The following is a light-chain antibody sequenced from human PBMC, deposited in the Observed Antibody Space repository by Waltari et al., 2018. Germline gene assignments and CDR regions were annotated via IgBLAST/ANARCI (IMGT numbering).Light chain of an antibody. CDR2: KAS. V-gene: IGKV1-5*03. J-gene: IGKJ2*01. CDR1: QTILTW. CDR3: QQYHDYST. Sequence: DTQVTQSPSTLSASVGDRVTITCRASQTILTWMAWYQQKPGKAPKLLIDKASRLESGVPSRFSGTASGTEFTLTISSLQPDDSATYYCQQYHDYSTFGQGTKLEIK.